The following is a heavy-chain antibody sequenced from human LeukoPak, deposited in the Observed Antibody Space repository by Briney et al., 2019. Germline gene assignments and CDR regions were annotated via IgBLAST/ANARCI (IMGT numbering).Heavy chain of an antibody. D-gene: IGHD5-12*01. CDR2: ISWNSGSI. CDR3: AKSLARWLQSTYYFDY. Sequence: PGRSLRLSCAASGFTFDDYAMHWVRQAPGKGLEWVSGISWNSGSIGYADSVKGRFTISRDNAKNSLYLQMNGLRAEDTALYYCAKSLARWLQSTYYFDYWGQGTLVTVSS. CDR1: GFTFDDYA. V-gene: IGHV3-9*01. J-gene: IGHJ4*02.